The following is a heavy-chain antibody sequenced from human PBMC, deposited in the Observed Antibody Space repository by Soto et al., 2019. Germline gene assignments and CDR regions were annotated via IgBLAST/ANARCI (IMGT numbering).Heavy chain of an antibody. CDR1: GYTFTDYF. J-gene: IGHJ5*02. Sequence: QVQLVQSGAEVKKPGASVKVSCEASGYTFTDYFIHWVRQAPGQGLEWMGWINPKSGGTNYAQVFRGRVTMTRDTSISTAYMDLSGLRSDDTATYYCVKTYDGSCQPSHYFDPWGQGTPVTVSS. CDR2: INPKSGGT. D-gene: IGHD3-22*01. CDR3: VKTYDGSCQPSHYFDP. V-gene: IGHV1-2*02.